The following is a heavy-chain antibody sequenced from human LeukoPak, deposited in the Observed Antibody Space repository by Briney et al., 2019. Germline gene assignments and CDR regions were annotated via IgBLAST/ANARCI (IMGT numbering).Heavy chain of an antibody. D-gene: IGHD4-17*01. Sequence: GGSLRLSCAASGFTVSSNYMSWVRQAPGKGLEWVSVIYSGGSTYYADSVKGRFTISRDNSKNTLYLQMNSLRAEDTAVYYCAKVMTTVIYYGMDVWGQGTTVTVSS. CDR2: IYSGGST. CDR3: AKVMTTVIYYGMDV. J-gene: IGHJ6*02. CDR1: GFTVSSNY. V-gene: IGHV3-53*01.